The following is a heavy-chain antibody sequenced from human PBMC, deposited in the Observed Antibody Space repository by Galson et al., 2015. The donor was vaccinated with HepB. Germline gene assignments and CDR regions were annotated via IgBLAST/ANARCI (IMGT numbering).Heavy chain of an antibody. CDR1: GGTFSSYA. CDR3: ARDSRGSYKNDAFDI. V-gene: IGHV1-69*13. D-gene: IGHD1-26*01. Sequence: SVKVSCKASGGTFSSYAISWVRQAPGQGLEWMGGIIPIFGTANYAQKFQGRVTITADESTSTAYMELSSLRSEDTAVYYCARDSRGSYKNDAFDIWGQGTMVTVSS. J-gene: IGHJ3*02. CDR2: IIPIFGTA.